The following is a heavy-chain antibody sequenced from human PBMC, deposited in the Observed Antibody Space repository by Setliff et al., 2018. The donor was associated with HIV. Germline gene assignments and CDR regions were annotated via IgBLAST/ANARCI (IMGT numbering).Heavy chain of an antibody. CDR1: GGSISSGSYY. J-gene: IGHJ4*02. Sequence: SETLSLTCSVSGGSISSGSYYWNWIRQPAGKGLEWIGRIYTSGSTNYNPSLQSRITISVDTSKNQFSLKMNSVTAADTAVYYCARASYSYDSTGYLYWGQGTLVTVSS. V-gene: IGHV4-61*02. CDR2: IYTSGST. D-gene: IGHD3-22*01. CDR3: ARASYSYDSTGYLY.